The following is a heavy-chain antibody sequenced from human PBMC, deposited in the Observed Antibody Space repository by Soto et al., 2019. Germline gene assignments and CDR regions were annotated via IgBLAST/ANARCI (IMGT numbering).Heavy chain of an antibody. CDR2: INHSGST. CDR3: ARGECSSNYCFTRWALDI. J-gene: IGHJ3*02. CDR1: GGSFSGYY. D-gene: IGHD2-2*01. V-gene: IGHV4-34*01. Sequence: SETLSLTCAVYGGSFSGYYWTWIRQTPGKGLEWIGEINHSGSTNYKPSLKSRVSISADTSKKQFSLNLTSVTAADTAVYYCARGECSSNYCFTRWALDIWGQGTVVTVSS.